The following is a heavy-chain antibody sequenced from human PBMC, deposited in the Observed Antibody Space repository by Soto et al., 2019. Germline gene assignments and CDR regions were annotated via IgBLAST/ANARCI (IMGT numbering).Heavy chain of an antibody. CDR2: ISWNSVTI. CDR3: VRSSGSQPRAGWFDP. V-gene: IGHV3-9*01. CDR1: GFNFDDHA. D-gene: IGHD1-26*01. J-gene: IGHJ5*02. Sequence: EVQLVESGGGLAQPGWSRRLSCADSGFNFDDHAMHWVRQTPGKGLEWVSGISWNSVTINYADSIKGRFTISRDNAKRTLYLQMNNLRPADTAMYFCVRSSGSQPRAGWFDPWGQGTLVTVS.